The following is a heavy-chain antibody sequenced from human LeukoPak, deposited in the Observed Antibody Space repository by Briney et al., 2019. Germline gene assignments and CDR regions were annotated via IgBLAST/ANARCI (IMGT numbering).Heavy chain of an antibody. D-gene: IGHD2-21*02. CDR1: GGSISSGGYY. CDR2: IYYSGST. Sequence: SETLSLTCAVSGGSISSGGYYWSWIRQHPGKGLEWIGYIYYSGSTYYNPSLKSRVTISVDTSKNQFSLKLSSVTAADTAVYYCARPEGPVETDCGQGTLVTVSS. CDR3: ARPEGPVETD. V-gene: IGHV4-31*11. J-gene: IGHJ4*02.